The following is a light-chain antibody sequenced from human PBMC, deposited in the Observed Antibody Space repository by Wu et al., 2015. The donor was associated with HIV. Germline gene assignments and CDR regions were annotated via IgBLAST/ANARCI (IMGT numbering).Light chain of an antibody. V-gene: IGKV3-20*01. J-gene: IGKJ1*01. CDR2: GAS. Sequence: EIVMTQSPATLSVSPGARATLPCRASQSVSSDLAWYQQKPGQAPRLLIYGASIRATGIPARFSGSGSGTDFTLTINRLEPEDFAVYYCQQYGSSPPWTFGQGTKVEIK. CDR1: QSVSSD. CDR3: QQYGSSPPWT.